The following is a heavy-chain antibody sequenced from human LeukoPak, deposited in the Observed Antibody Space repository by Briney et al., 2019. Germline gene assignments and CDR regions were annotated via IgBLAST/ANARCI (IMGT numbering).Heavy chain of an antibody. CDR3: ARGTQPNYYDSSGYYYFDY. V-gene: IGHV3-23*01. CDR2: ISGSGDST. Sequence: GGTLRLSCAASGFTFSSYGMNWVRQAPGKGLEWVSFISGSGDSTYFADSVKGRFTISRDNSKNTLYLQMNSLRAEDTAVYYCARGTQPNYYDSSGYYYFDYWGQGTLVTVSS. D-gene: IGHD3-22*01. J-gene: IGHJ4*02. CDR1: GFTFSSYG.